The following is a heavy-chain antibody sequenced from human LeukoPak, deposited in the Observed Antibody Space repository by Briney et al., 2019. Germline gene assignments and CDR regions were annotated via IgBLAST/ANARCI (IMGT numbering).Heavy chain of an antibody. V-gene: IGHV3-21*01. Sequence: PGGSLRLSCAASGFTFSSYSMNWVRQAPGKGLEWVSSISSSSSYIYYADSVKGRFTISRVNAKNSLYLQMNSLRAEDTAVYYCARDPVGYCTSTSCSFFDYWGQGTLVTVSS. CDR1: GFTFSSYS. D-gene: IGHD2-2*01. J-gene: IGHJ4*02. CDR2: ISSSSSYI. CDR3: ARDPVGYCTSTSCSFFDY.